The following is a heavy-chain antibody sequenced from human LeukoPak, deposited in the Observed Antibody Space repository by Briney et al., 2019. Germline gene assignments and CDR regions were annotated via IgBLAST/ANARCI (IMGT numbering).Heavy chain of an antibody. CDR3: ARSHYDSSGYYWSYFDY. CDR2: ISGSSSTI. D-gene: IGHD3-22*01. CDR1: GFTFSSYS. J-gene: IGHJ4*02. V-gene: IGHV3-48*02. Sequence: GGSLRLSCAASGFTFSSYSMNWVRQAPGKGLEWVSYISGSSSTIYYADSVKGRFTISRDNAKNSLYLHMNSLRDEDTAVYYCARSHYDSSGYYWSYFDYWGQGTLVTVSS.